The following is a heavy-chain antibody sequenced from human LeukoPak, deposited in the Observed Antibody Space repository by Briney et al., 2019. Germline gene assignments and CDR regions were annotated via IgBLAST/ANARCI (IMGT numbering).Heavy chain of an antibody. CDR2: ISYDGSNK. D-gene: IGHD2-15*01. CDR3: ARWWTL. Sequence: GRSLRLSCAAPGFTFSSYAMHWVRQAPGKGLEWVTVISYDGSNKYYADSVKGRFTISRDNSKNTLYLQMNSLRAEDTAVYYCARWWTLWGQGTLVTVSS. V-gene: IGHV3-30*04. CDR1: GFTFSSYA. J-gene: IGHJ4*02.